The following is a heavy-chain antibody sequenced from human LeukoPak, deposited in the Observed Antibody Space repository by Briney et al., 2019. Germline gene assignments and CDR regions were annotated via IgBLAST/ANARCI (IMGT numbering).Heavy chain of an antibody. CDR2: IYYSGST. CDR3: ARAYEGTFDP. V-gene: IGHV4-59*01. Sequence: PSETLSLTCTVSGGSISSYYRSWIRQPPGKGLEWIGYIYYSGSTNYNPSLKSRVTISVDTSKNQFSLKLSSVTAADTAVYYCARAYEGTFDPWGQGTLVTVSS. J-gene: IGHJ5*02. CDR1: GGSISSYY. D-gene: IGHD1-1*01.